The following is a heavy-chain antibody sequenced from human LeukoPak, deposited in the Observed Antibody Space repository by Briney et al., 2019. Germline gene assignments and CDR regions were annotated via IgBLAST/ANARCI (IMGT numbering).Heavy chain of an antibody. CDR1: GFNFNPYA. Sequence: GGSLRLSCAASGFNFNPYAMNWLRQAPGKGLEWVSVITGNGGTIKYADSVKGRFIISRDNSKNTVYLQMNSLRAEDTATYYCAKDWKPDGLYDLVYWGQGTLVTVSS. J-gene: IGHJ4*02. CDR2: ITGNGGTI. CDR3: AKDWKPDGLYDLVY. V-gene: IGHV3-23*01. D-gene: IGHD5/OR15-5a*01.